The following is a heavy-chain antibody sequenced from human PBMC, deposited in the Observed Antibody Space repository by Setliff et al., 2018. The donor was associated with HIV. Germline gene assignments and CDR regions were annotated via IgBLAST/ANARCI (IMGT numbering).Heavy chain of an antibody. D-gene: IGHD3-22*01. Sequence: SETLSLTCSISGGSISFYYWNWLRQTPGKGLEWIAYTFDNGNTHYNPSLASRVTLSLDTSRNLFSLRLASVTAADTAVYYCAREPGDYDRKFDHWGQGALVTVSS. CDR1: GGSISFYY. V-gene: IGHV4-59*01. CDR2: TFDNGNT. J-gene: IGHJ4*02. CDR3: AREPGDYDRKFDH.